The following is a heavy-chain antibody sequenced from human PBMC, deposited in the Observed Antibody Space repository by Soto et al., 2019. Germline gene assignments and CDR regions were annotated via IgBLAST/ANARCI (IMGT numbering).Heavy chain of an antibody. CDR3: AREGIYYDSSGYYDYFDY. CDR2: ISAYNGNT. D-gene: IGHD3-22*01. Sequence: DSVKGSCKASGYTFTSYCISWVRQAPGQGLEWMGWISAYNGNTNYAQKLQGRVTMTTDTSTSTAYMELRSLRSDDTAVYYCAREGIYYDSSGYYDYFDYWGQGTLVTVSS. J-gene: IGHJ4*02. V-gene: IGHV1-18*01. CDR1: GYTFTSYC.